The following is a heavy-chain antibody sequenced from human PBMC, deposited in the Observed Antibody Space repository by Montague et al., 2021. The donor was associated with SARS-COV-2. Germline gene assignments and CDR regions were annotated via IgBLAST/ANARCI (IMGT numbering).Heavy chain of an antibody. Sequence: SETLSLTCTVAGDSVSRSYWNWIRQSPGKGLEWIGNIYYYGRVNYNPSXKSRLSISLDTSKNQLSLTLTSVTAADTATYYCARQITMVREPFDSWGQGTLVLVSS. CDR1: GDSVSRSY. D-gene: IGHD3-10*01. V-gene: IGHV4-59*08. CDR2: IYYYGRV. J-gene: IGHJ4*02. CDR3: ARQITMVREPFDS.